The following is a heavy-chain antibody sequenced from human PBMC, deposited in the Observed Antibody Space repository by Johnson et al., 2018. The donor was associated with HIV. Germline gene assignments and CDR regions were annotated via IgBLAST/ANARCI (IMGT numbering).Heavy chain of an antibody. CDR3: ARDTKSGSYLEGTGAFDI. D-gene: IGHD3-10*01. J-gene: IGHJ3*02. Sequence: QVQLVESGGGVVQPGGSLRLSCAASGFSLNSYDMHWVRQAPGKGLEWGTMISYDGSKKYYADSVTGRRTISGDNSKNTLYLQMGSLRAEDMAVYYCARDTKSGSYLEGTGAFDIWGQGTMVTVSS. CDR1: GFSLNSYD. CDR2: ISYDGSKK. V-gene: IGHV3-30*14.